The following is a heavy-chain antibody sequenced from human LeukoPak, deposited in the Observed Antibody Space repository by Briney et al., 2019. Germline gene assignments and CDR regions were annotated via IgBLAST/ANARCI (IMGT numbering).Heavy chain of an antibody. CDR1: GGTISNYA. D-gene: IGHD3-3*01. Sequence: SVKLSCKASGGTISNYANSWVRQAPRQGLEWMGRIITNFGTTNYAQKYQGRVTITADESTSTVYMEQSSLRSEDTAVYYCARPRTYYDFWRGYPPFDYWGQGTLVTVSS. CDR3: ARPRTYYDFWRGYPPFDY. CDR2: IITNFGTT. V-gene: IGHV1-69*15. J-gene: IGHJ4*02.